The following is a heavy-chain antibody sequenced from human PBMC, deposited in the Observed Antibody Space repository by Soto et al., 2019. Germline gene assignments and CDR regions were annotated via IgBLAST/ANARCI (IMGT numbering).Heavy chain of an antibody. Sequence: EVQLVESGGGLVQPGGSLRLSCAASGFRFSIYSMNWVRQAPGKGLEWSAYITGDTNRIKYADSVKGRFTISRDNAKNSVYLQMNSLRDGYTAVYYCARSVEGHFDYWGQGTVVTVSS. V-gene: IGHV3-48*02. D-gene: IGHD6-19*01. CDR1: GFRFSIYS. CDR2: ITGDTNRI. CDR3: ARSVEGHFDY. J-gene: IGHJ4*02.